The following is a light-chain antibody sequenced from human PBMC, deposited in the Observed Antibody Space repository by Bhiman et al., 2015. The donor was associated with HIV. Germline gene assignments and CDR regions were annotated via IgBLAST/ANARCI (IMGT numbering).Light chain of an antibody. CDR1: SSDVGGYNY. CDR3: SSYAGSNNLRV. CDR2: EVN. Sequence: QSALTQPPSASGFPGQSVTISCTGTSSDVGGYNYVSWYQQHPGKAPKFMIYEVNKWPSGVPDRFSGSKSGNTASLTVSGLQAEDEADYYCSSYAGSNNLRVFGGGTKLTVL. J-gene: IGLJ2*01. V-gene: IGLV2-8*01.